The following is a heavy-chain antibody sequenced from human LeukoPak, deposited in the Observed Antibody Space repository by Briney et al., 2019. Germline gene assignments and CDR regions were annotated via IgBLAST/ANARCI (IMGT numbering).Heavy chain of an antibody. CDR1: GGTFSSYA. CDR3: ARFFSDYCSSTSCQIAFDY. Sequence: SVKVSCKASGGTFSSYAISWVRQAPGQGLEWMGRIIPILGIANYAQKFQGRVTITADKSTSTAYMELSSLRAEDTAVYYCARFFSDYCSSTSCQIAFDYWGQGTLVTVSS. V-gene: IGHV1-69*04. D-gene: IGHD2-2*01. CDR2: IIPILGIA. J-gene: IGHJ4*02.